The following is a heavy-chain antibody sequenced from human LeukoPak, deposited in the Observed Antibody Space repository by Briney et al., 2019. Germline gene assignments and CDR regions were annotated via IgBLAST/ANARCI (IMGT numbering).Heavy chain of an antibody. J-gene: IGHJ4*02. CDR1: GFTVSSNY. D-gene: IGHD5-18*01. CDR3: ARDSSGGYSYGTAIDY. Sequence: GGSLRLSCAAPGFTVSSNYMSWVRQAPGKGLEWVSVIYSGGSTYYADSVKGRLTISRDNSKNTLYLQMNSLRAEDTAVYYCARDSSGGYSYGTAIDYWGQGTLVTVSS. CDR2: IYSGGST. V-gene: IGHV3-66*02.